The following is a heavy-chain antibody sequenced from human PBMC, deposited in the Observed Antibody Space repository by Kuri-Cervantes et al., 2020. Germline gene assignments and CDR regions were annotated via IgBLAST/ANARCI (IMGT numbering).Heavy chain of an antibody. CDR3: ARDRTTSPSDAYYYYYYMDV. V-gene: IGHV1-18*01. CDR2: ISAYNGNT. Sequence: ASVKVSCKASGYTFTSYGISWVRQAPGQGLEWMGWISAYNGNTNYAQKFQGRVTITADESTSTAYMELSSLRSEDTAVYYCARDRTTSPSDAYYYYYYMDVWGKGTTVTVSS. J-gene: IGHJ6*03. CDR1: GYTFTSYG. D-gene: IGHD4-11*01.